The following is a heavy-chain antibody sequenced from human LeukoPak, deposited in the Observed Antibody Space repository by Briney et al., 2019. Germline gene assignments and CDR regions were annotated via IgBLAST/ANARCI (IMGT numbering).Heavy chain of an antibody. CDR2: IYYSGST. Sequence: SETLSLTCTVSGGSISSYYWSWIRQPPGKGLEWIGYIYYSGSTNYNPSLNSRVTISVDTSKNQCSLKLSSVTAAGTAVYYCASQYGDYVGAFDIWGQGTMVTVSS. CDR3: ASQYGDYVGAFDI. D-gene: IGHD4-17*01. CDR1: GGSISSYY. J-gene: IGHJ3*02. V-gene: IGHV4-59*01.